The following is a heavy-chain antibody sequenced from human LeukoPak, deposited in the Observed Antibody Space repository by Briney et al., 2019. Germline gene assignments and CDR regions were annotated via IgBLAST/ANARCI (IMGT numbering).Heavy chain of an antibody. V-gene: IGHV3-48*02. Sequence: PGGSLRLSCAASGFTFSSYSMNWVRQAPGKGLEWVSYISSSSSTMYYADSVEGRFTISRDNAKNSLFLQMNSLRDEDTAVYYCARDNAAATSSDYWGQGTLVTVSS. J-gene: IGHJ4*02. D-gene: IGHD1-26*01. CDR1: GFTFSSYS. CDR2: ISSSSSTM. CDR3: ARDNAAATSSDY.